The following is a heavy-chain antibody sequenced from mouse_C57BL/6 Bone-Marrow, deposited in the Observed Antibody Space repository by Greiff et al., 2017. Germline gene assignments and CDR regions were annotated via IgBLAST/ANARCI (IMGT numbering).Heavy chain of an antibody. V-gene: IGHV1-81*01. J-gene: IGHJ1*03. D-gene: IGHD1-1*01. Sequence: VQRVESGAELARPGASVKLSCKASGYTFTSYGISWVKQRTGQGLEWIGEIYPRSGNTYYNEKFKGKATLTADKSSSTAYMELRSLTSEDSAVYFCARTKTTVYWYFDVWGTGTTVTVSS. CDR2: IYPRSGNT. CDR3: ARTKTTVYWYFDV. CDR1: GYTFTSYG.